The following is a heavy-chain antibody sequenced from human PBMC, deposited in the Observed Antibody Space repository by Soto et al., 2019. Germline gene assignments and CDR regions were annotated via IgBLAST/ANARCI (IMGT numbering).Heavy chain of an antibody. Sequence: EVQLVESGGGLVQPGRSLRLSCAASGFTFDDYAMHWVRQAPGKGLEWVSGISWNSGSIGYADSVKGRFTISRDNAKNSLYRQMNSLRAEDRALYYCAKARDFGGGDCLDYWGQGTLVTVSS. J-gene: IGHJ4*02. V-gene: IGHV3-9*01. D-gene: IGHD2-21*02. CDR2: ISWNSGSI. CDR3: AKARDFGGGDCLDY. CDR1: GFTFDDYA.